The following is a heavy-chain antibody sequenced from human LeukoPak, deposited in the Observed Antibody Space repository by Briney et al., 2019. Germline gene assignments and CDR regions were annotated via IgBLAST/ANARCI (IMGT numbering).Heavy chain of an antibody. J-gene: IGHJ4*02. D-gene: IGHD6-19*01. Sequence: PGGSLRLSCAASGFTFSSYWMSWVRQAPGKGLEWVAYINQDGSEKNYVDSVEGRFTISRDNAKNSLYLQMNSLRADDTGVYYCVRGRGLGEFAVASFDSWGRGTLVTVSS. CDR3: VRGRGLGEFAVASFDS. V-gene: IGHV3-7*01. CDR2: INQDGSEK. CDR1: GFTFSSYW.